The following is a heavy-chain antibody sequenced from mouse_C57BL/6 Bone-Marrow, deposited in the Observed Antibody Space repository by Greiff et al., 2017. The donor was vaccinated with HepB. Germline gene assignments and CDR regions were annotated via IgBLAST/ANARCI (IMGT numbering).Heavy chain of an antibody. CDR2: IYPGSGST. D-gene: IGHD2-4*01. CDR3: ARGLGDY. V-gene: IGHV1-55*01. J-gene: IGHJ2*01. CDR1: GYTFTSYW. Sequence: VQLQQPGAELVKPGASVKMSCKASGYTFTSYWITWVKQRPGQGLEWIGDIYPGSGSTNYNEKFKSKATLTVDTSSSTTYMQLSSLTSEDAAVYYCARGLGDYWGQGTTITVSA.